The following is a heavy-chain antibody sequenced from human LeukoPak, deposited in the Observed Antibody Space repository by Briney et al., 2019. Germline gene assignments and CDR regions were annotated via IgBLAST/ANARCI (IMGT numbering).Heavy chain of an antibody. CDR2: IYYSGST. CDR1: GGSISSSSYY. J-gene: IGHJ4*02. CDR3: ASLPAAIDQFDY. D-gene: IGHD2-2*01. Sequence: SETLSLTCTVSGGSISSSSYYWGWIRQPPGKGLEWIGSIYYSGSTYYNPSLKSRVTISVDTSKNQFSLKLSSVTAADTAVYYCASLPAAIDQFDYWGQGTLVTVSS. V-gene: IGHV4-39*01.